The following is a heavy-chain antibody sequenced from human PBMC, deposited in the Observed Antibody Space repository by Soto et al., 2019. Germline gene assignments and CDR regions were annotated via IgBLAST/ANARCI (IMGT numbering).Heavy chain of an antibody. CDR1: ADTFTSYY. J-gene: IGHJ5*02. CDR2: INPNGGST. D-gene: IGHD3-16*02. Sequence: VQLVQSGAEVKKPGASVKLSCHAPADTFTSYYIHWVRQAPGHGLEWMGIINPNGGSTRFAQTFQGRITMTRDKSTSTVAMELRSLRSADTAIYYCARSSAGVFGIIIEGYNWLAPWGQGSLVTVSS. CDR3: ARSSAGVFGIIIEGYNWLAP. V-gene: IGHV1-46*01.